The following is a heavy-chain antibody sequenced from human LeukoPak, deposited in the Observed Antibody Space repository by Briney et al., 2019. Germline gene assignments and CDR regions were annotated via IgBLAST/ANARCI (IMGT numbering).Heavy chain of an antibody. J-gene: IGHJ4*02. CDR1: GGSISSYY. CDR3: ARDAQDIVVVVAATGDYFDY. CDR2: TYYSGST. D-gene: IGHD2-15*01. Sequence: SETLSLTCTVSGGSISSYYWSWIRQPPGKGLEWVGYTYYSGSTNYNPSLKSRVTISVDTSKNQFSLKLSSVTAADTAVYYCARDAQDIVVVVAATGDYFDYWGQGTLVTVSS. V-gene: IGHV4-59*12.